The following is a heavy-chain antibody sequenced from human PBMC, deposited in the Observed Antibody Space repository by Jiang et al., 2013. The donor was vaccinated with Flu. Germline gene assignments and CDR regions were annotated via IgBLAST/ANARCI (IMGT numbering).Heavy chain of an antibody. CDR1: GGSISSGSYY. CDR2: IYTSGST. J-gene: IGHJ3*02. D-gene: IGHD3-22*01. Sequence: GSGLVKPSQTLSLTCTVSGGSISSGSYYWSWIRQPAGKGLEWIGRIYTSGSTNYNPSLKSRVTISVDTSKNQFSLKLSSVTAVDTAVYYCARDRGGWYYYDSSAGAFDIWGQGTMVTVSS. V-gene: IGHV4-61*02. CDR3: ARDRGGWYYYDSSAGAFDI.